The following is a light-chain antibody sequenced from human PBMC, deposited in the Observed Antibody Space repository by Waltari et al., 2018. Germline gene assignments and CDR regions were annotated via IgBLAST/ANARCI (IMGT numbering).Light chain of an antibody. Sequence: DIQMTQSLFSLPASVGDRVTITCQATQDINTHLNCYQQKAGYAPKVLIYDTSNLEVGVPTRFSGSGAGTDFIITSSSVQPEDIAAYCWQQYDNLPYTFGQGTKLEI. CDR3: QQYDNLPYT. V-gene: IGKV1-33*01. CDR1: QDINTH. J-gene: IGKJ2*01. CDR2: DTS.